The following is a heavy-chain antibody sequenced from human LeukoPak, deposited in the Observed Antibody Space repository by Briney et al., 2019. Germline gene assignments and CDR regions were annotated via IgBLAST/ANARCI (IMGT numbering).Heavy chain of an antibody. D-gene: IGHD6-13*01. CDR2: ISGSGGST. J-gene: IGHJ4*02. CDR1: GFTFSSYA. V-gene: IGHV3-23*01. Sequence: GGSLRLSCAASGFTFSSYAMSWVRQAPGKGLEWVSAISGSGGSTYYGDSVKGRFTISRDNSKNTLYLQMNSLRAEDTVVYYCAKTRPLDSSSWSHGDYWGQGTLVTVSS. CDR3: AKTRPLDSSSWSHGDY.